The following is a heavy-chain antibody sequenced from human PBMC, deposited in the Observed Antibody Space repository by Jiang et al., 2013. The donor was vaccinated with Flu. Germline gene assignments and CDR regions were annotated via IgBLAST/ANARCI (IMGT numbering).Heavy chain of an antibody. V-gene: IGHV5-10-1*01. Sequence: LRISCKGSGYSFTSFWISWVRQMPGKGLEWMGRIDPSDSYTNYSPSFKGHVTISADNSITTAYLQWSSLKASDTAMYYCARQYSSGWYGYNWFDPWGQGTLVTVSS. CDR1: GYSFTSFW. CDR2: IDPSDSYT. D-gene: IGHD6-19*01. J-gene: IGHJ5*02. CDR3: ARQYSSGWYGYNWFDP.